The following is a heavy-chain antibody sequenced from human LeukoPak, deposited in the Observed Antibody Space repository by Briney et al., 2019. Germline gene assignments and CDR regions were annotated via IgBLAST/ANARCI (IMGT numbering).Heavy chain of an antibody. Sequence: GESLKISCKASGYKFTGYWIGWVRQMPGKGLEWMGIMFPDDSDTRYSPSFQGQVTISADKSISTAYLQWSSLKASDTAMYYCARRGVRTLDAFDIWGQGTMVTVSS. CDR2: MFPDDSDT. CDR3: ARRGVRTLDAFDI. V-gene: IGHV5-51*01. J-gene: IGHJ3*02. CDR1: GYKFTGYW. D-gene: IGHD3-10*01.